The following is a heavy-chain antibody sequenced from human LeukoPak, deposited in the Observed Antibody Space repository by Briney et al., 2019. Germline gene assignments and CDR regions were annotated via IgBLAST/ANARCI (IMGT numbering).Heavy chain of an antibody. V-gene: IGHV4-34*01. Sequence: SETLFLTCAVYGGSFSGYYWSWLRQPPRHRLDLIGGINHSGSTNYNPSLKSRVTISVDTSKNQFSLKLSSVTAADTAVYYCAGPNDFWSGYDRYYFDYWGQGTLVTVSS. D-gene: IGHD3-3*01. CDR3: AGPNDFWSGYDRYYFDY. CDR1: GGSFSGYY. CDR2: INHSGST. J-gene: IGHJ4*02.